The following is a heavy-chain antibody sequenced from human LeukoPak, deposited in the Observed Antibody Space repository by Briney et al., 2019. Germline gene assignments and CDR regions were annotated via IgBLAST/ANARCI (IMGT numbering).Heavy chain of an antibody. CDR1: GYTFTGYY. CDR2: INPNSGGT. V-gene: IGHV1-2*02. Sequence: GASVKVSCKASGYTFTGYYMHWVRQAPGQGLEWMGWINPNSGGTNYAQKFQGRVTMTRDTSISTAYMELSRLRSDDTAVYYCARDGTGSSSWYNIYYYMDVWGKGTTVTISS. D-gene: IGHD6-13*01. J-gene: IGHJ6*03. CDR3: ARDGTGSSSWYNIYYYMDV.